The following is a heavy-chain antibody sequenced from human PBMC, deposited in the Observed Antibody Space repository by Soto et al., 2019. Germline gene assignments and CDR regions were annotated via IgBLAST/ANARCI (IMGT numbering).Heavy chain of an antibody. CDR3: AKVVPDDHGNYVTWSDP. V-gene: IGHV3-74*01. CDR1: GFTFSSHW. J-gene: IGHJ5*02. CDR2: INSDGSDT. Sequence: GGSLRLSCAASGFTFSSHWMHWVRQSPGKGLVWVSRINSDGSDTTYADSVKGRFSISRDNAMNTVYLQMNSLRAEDTAVYYCAKVVPDDHGNYVTWSDPWGQGTPVTVSS. D-gene: IGHD4-17*01.